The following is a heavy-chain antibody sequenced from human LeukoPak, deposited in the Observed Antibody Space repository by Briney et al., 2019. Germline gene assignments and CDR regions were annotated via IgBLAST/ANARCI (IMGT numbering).Heavy chain of an antibody. CDR3: ARGVVGAYFYMDV. J-gene: IGHJ6*03. CDR1: GYTFTNYA. CDR2: INTGNGNT. D-gene: IGHD1-26*01. Sequence: ASVKVSCKASGYTFTNYAMHWVRQAPGQGLEWMGWINTGNGNTKYSQKFQGRVTISRDTSASTAYMELSNLRSEDLAVYYCARGVVGAYFYMDVWGKGTTVTVSS. V-gene: IGHV1-3*04.